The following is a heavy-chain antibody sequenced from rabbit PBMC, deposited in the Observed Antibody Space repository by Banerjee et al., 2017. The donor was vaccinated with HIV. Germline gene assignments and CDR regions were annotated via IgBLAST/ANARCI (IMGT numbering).Heavy chain of an antibody. V-gene: IGHV1S45*01. J-gene: IGHJ3*01. CDR3: ATGSGWGGTRLDL. D-gene: IGHD4-1*01. CDR1: GFSFSSSYW. Sequence: QEQLVESGGDLVKPEGSLTLTCTASGFSFSSSYWICWVRQAPGKGLEWIACIYTGSVSTYYAIWAKGRFTISKTSSTTVTLQMTSLTAADTATYFCATGSGWGGTRLDLWGQGTLVTVS. CDR2: IYTGSVST.